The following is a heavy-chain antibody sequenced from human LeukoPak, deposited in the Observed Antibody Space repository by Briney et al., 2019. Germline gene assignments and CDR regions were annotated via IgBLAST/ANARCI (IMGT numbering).Heavy chain of an antibody. D-gene: IGHD3-10*01. J-gene: IGHJ4*02. CDR1: GCTFSSYA. V-gene: IGHV3-30-3*01. CDR3: ARDTSGYRGY. CDR2: ISYDGSNK. Sequence: PGGSLRLSCAASGCTFSSYAMHWVRQAPGKGLEWVAVISYDGSNKYYADSVKGRFTISRDNSKNTLYLQMNSLRAEDTAVYYCARDTSGYRGYWGQGTLVTVSS.